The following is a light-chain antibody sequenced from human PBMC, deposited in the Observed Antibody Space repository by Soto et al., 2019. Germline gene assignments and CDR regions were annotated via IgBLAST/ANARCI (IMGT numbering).Light chain of an antibody. CDR2: GAF. CDR1: QSVXSN. J-gene: IGKJ1*01. CDR3: QQYKDWPRP. V-gene: IGKV3-15*01. Sequence: IVVSQSAVTLSVSPGERATLSCRASQSVXSNLAWYQQKPGQAPSLLXYGAFTRATGSPARLSGTGSATEFTLPISSLQSEDFALYYCQQYKDWPRPFGQGTKVDIK.